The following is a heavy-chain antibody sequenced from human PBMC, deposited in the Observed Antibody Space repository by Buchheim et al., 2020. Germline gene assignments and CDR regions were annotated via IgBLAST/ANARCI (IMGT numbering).Heavy chain of an antibody. Sequence: EVQLVESGGGLVQPGGSLRLSCAASGFTFSWYWMSWVRQAPGKGLEWVANIKPDGSEKYYVVSVEGRFTISRDNAKNSVYLQMNSLRAEDTAVYYCARDVSYWDFWGHGTL. CDR3: ARDVSYWDF. V-gene: IGHV3-7*01. CDR2: IKPDGSEK. J-gene: IGHJ4*01. CDR1: GFTFSWYW.